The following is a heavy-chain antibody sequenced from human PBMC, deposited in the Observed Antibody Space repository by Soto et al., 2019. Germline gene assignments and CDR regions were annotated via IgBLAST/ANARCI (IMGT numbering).Heavy chain of an antibody. J-gene: IGHJ6*02. V-gene: IGHV4-34*01. CDR1: GGSFSGYY. CDR2: INHSGST. CDR3: ASYIYGDYPLADYGMDV. D-gene: IGHD4-17*01. Sequence: SETLSLTCGVYGGSFSGYYWSWIRQPPGKGLEWIGEINHSGSTNYTPSLKSRVTISVDTSKNQFSLKLSSVTAADTAVHYCASYIYGDYPLADYGMDVWGQGTTVTVSS.